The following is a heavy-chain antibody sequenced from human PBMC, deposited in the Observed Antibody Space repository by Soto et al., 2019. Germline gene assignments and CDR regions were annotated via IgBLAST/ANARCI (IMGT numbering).Heavy chain of an antibody. J-gene: IGHJ5*02. Sequence: GASVKVSCKASGYTFTNYGISWVRQAPGQGLEWMGWISAYNGNTNYAQNLQGRVTMTTDTSTSTAYMELRSLRSEDTAVYYCAKLDVLRFLEWLTWGQRTLVTVSS. CDR3: AKLDVLRFLEWLT. V-gene: IGHV1-18*04. CDR1: GYTFTNYG. D-gene: IGHD3-3*01. CDR2: ISAYNGNT.